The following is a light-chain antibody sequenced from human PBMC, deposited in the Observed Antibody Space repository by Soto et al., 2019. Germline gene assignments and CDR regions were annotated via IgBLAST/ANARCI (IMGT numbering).Light chain of an antibody. J-gene: IGLJ2*01. Sequence: QSALTQPPSASGSPGQSVTSSCTGTSSDVGGYNYVSWYQQHPGKAPKLMIFEVSKRPSGVPDRFSGSKSGNTASLTVSGLQAEDEADYYCRSYAGSVLFGGGTKVTVL. CDR3: RSYAGSVL. V-gene: IGLV2-8*01. CDR1: SSDVGGYNY. CDR2: EVS.